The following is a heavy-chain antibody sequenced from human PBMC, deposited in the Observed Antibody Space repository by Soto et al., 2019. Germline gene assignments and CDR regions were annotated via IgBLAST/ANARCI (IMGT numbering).Heavy chain of an antibody. CDR2: MNPNSGNT. J-gene: IGHJ4*02. V-gene: IGHV1-8*01. D-gene: IGHD3-3*01. Sequence: ASVKVSCKASGYTFTSYDINWVRQATGQGLEWMGWMNPNSGNTGYAQKFQGRVTMTRTTSISTAYMELSSLRSEDTAVYYCASVVRKIGVFGVVTYYYFVYWGRRTLITVCS. CDR1: GYTFTSYD. CDR3: ASVVRKIGVFGVVTYYYFVY.